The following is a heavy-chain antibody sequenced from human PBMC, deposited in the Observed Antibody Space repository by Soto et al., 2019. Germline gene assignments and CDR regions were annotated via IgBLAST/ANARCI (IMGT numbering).Heavy chain of an antibody. V-gene: IGHV3-33*01. Sequence: QVQLVESGGGVVQPGRSLRLSCAASGFTFSSYGMHWVRQAPGKGLEWVAVIWYDGSNKYYADSVKGRFTISRDNSKNTLYLQMNRLRAEDTAVYYCARGGIAARHGSFTIDYWGQGTLVTVSS. CDR1: GFTFSSYG. CDR3: ARGGIAARHGSFTIDY. CDR2: IWYDGSNK. J-gene: IGHJ4*02. D-gene: IGHD6-6*01.